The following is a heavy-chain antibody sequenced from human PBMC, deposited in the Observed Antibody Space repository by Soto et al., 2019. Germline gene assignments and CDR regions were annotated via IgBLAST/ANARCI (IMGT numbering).Heavy chain of an antibody. D-gene: IGHD2-15*01. J-gene: IGHJ5*02. CDR2: INAGNGNT. V-gene: IGHV1-3*01. CDR1: GYTFTSYA. CDR3: ARVVVVAATHNWFDP. Sequence: ASVKVSCKASGYTFTSYAMHWVRQAPGQRLEWMGWINAGNGNTKYSQKFQGRVTITRDTSASTAYMELSSLRSEDTAVYYCARVVVVAATHNWFDPWGQGTLVTVSS.